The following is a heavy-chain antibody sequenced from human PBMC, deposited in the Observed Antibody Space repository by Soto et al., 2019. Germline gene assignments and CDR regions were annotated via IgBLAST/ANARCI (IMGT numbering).Heavy chain of an antibody. D-gene: IGHD3-22*01. Sequence: SETLSLTCTVSGGSISSSSYYWGWIRQPPGKGLERIGSIYYSGSTYYNPSLKSRVTISVDTSKNQISLKLSSVTAADTAVYYCARRLYYDSSGFEGGGMDVWGQGTTVT. V-gene: IGHV4-39*01. J-gene: IGHJ6*02. CDR1: GGSISSSSYY. CDR3: ARRLYYDSSGFEGGGMDV. CDR2: IYYSGST.